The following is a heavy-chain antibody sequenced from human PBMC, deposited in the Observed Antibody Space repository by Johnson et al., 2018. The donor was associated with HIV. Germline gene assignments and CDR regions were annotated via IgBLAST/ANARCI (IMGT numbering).Heavy chain of an antibody. CDR2: IYSGGST. D-gene: IGHD3-16*01. J-gene: IGHJ3*02. CDR3: AREWGSADAFDI. CDR1: GFTVSNNY. V-gene: IGHV3-66*01. Sequence: VQLVESGGGLVQPGGSLRLACAASGFTVSNNYMSWVRQAPGKGLEWVSIIYSGGSTYYADSVKGRFTISSDNSKNTLYLQMNSLRAEDTAVYYCAREWGSADAFDIWGQGTMVTVSS.